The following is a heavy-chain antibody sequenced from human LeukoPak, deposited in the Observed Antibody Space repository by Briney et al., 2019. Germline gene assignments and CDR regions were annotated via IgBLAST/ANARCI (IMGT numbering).Heavy chain of an antibody. Sequence: ASVKVSCKASGGTFSSYAISWVRQAPGQGLEWMGRIIPILGIANYAQKFQGRVTITAVKSTSTAYMELSSLRSEDTAVYYCAVTTYYYDSSGSKGDYWGQGTLVTVSS. CDR2: IIPILGIA. CDR3: AVTTYYYDSSGSKGDY. CDR1: GGTFSSYA. J-gene: IGHJ4*02. V-gene: IGHV1-69*04. D-gene: IGHD3-22*01.